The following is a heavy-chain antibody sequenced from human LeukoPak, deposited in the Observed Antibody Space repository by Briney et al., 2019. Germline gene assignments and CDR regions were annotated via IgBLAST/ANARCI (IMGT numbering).Heavy chain of an antibody. Sequence: GASVKVSCKASGYTFTGYYMHWVRQAPGQGLEWMGWINPNSGGTNYAQKFQGRVTMTRDTSISTAYMELSRLRSDDTAVYYCAAAFDTAMSYFDYWGQGTLVTLSS. V-gene: IGHV1-2*02. CDR2: INPNSGGT. CDR1: GYTFTGYY. D-gene: IGHD5-18*01. J-gene: IGHJ4*02. CDR3: AAAFDTAMSYFDY.